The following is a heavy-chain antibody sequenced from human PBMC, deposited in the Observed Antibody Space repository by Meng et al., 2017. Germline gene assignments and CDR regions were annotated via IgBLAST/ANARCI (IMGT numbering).Heavy chain of an antibody. J-gene: IGHJ4*02. CDR2: IYYSGST. CDR1: GGSISSYY. Sequence: SETLSLTCTVSGGSISSYYWSWIRQPPGKGLEWIGYIYYSGSTNYNPSLKSRVTISVDTSKNQFSLKLSSVTAADTAVYYCASLHYGQYYFDYWGQGTLVTVS. CDR3: ASLHYGQYYFDY. V-gene: IGHV4-59*01. D-gene: IGHD4-17*01.